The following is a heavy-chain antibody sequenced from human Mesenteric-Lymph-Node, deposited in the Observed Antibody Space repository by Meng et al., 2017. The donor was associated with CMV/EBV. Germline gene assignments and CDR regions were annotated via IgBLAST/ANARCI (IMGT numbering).Heavy chain of an antibody. Sequence: SGGSISSSSYYWGWIRQPPGKGLEWIGSIYYSGSTYYNPSLKSRVTISVDTSKNQFSLKLSSVTAADTAVYYCARGRLRFLENWFDPWGQGTLVTVSS. CDR3: ARGRLRFLENWFDP. CDR2: IYYSGST. CDR1: GGSISSSSYY. J-gene: IGHJ5*02. V-gene: IGHV4-39*07. D-gene: IGHD3-3*01.